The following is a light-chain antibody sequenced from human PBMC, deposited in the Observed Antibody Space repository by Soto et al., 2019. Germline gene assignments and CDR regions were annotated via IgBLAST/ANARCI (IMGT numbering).Light chain of an antibody. V-gene: IGLV2-11*01. CDR3: CSYAGSYIFV. CDR2: DVT. Sequence: QSALTQPRSVSGSPGRSVSISCTGTSSDVGGYTSVSWYQQYPGQAPKLMIFDVTKRPSGVPDRFSGSKSGNTASLTISGLQAEDEAAYYCCSYAGSYIFVFGSGTTVTVL. CDR1: SSDVGGYTS. J-gene: IGLJ1*01.